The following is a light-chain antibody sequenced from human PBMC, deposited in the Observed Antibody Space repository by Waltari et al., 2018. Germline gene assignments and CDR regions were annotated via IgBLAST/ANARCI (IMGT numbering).Light chain of an antibody. Sequence: QSALTQPRSVSGSPGQSVTISCTGTSSDVGGYNYVSWYQQHLGKAPKLMIYDVSKRPSGGPVRVSGSRSGNTASLTISGLQAEDEADYYCCSYAGSLVVFGGGTKLTVL. CDR2: DVS. V-gene: IGLV2-11*01. CDR1: SSDVGGYNY. CDR3: CSYAGSLVV. J-gene: IGLJ2*01.